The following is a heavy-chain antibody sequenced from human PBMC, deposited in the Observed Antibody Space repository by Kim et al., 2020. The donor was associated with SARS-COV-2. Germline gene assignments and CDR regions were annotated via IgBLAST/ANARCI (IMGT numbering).Heavy chain of an antibody. Sequence: SETLSLTCAVYGGSFSGYYWSWIRQPPGKGLEWIGEINHSGSTNYNPSLKSRVTISVDTSKNQFSLKLSSVTAADTAVYYCARAGSGSYFPRRLGYFDYWGQGTLVTVSS. V-gene: IGHV4-34*01. CDR1: GGSFSGYY. CDR2: INHSGST. D-gene: IGHD1-26*01. J-gene: IGHJ4*02. CDR3: ARAGSGSYFPRRLGYFDY.